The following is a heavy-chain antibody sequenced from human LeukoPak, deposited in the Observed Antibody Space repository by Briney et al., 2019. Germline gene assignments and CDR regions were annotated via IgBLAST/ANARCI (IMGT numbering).Heavy chain of an antibody. CDR3: ASLIGYNNAY. CDR1: GFTFSSYA. V-gene: IGHV3-23*01. J-gene: IGHJ4*02. D-gene: IGHD1-14*01. CDR2: IWGSGGST. Sequence: GGSLRLSCAASGFTFSSYAMSWVRQAPGEGLEWVSSIWGSGGSTYYADSVKGRFTISRDDSKNTLYLQMSSLRAEDTAVYYCASLIGYNNAYWGQGTLVSVSS.